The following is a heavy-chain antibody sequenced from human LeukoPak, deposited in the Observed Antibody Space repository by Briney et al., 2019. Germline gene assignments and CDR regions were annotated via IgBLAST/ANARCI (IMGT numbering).Heavy chain of an antibody. V-gene: IGHV4-59*01. Sequence: SETLSLTCTVSGGSISSYYWSWIRQPPGKGLEWIGYIYYSGSTNYNPSLKSRVTISVDTSKNQFSLKLSSETAADTAVYYCARESGGSGSYVDYWGQGTLVTVSS. J-gene: IGHJ4*02. CDR2: IYYSGST. CDR1: GGSISSYY. CDR3: ARESGGSGSYVDY. D-gene: IGHD3-10*01.